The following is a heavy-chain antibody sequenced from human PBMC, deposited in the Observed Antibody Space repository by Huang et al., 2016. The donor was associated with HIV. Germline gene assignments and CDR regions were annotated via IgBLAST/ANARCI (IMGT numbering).Heavy chain of an antibody. J-gene: IGHJ4*02. CDR3: VRSTSGYYYRTDY. D-gene: IGHD3-22*01. CDR2: SYPCDSYT. V-gene: IGHV5-51*01. Sequence: EVQLAQSGPEVKKPGESLKISCKGSGFSFTNYWIGGVRQMPGKGLEWMGISYPCDSYTKYSPSFQGQVTISADKSISTAYLQWSSLKASDTAMYYYVRSTSGYYYRTDYWGQGTLVTVSS. CDR1: GFSFTNYW.